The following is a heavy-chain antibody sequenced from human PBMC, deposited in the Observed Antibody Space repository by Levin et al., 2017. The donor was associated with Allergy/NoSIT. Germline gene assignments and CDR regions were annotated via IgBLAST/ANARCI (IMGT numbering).Heavy chain of an antibody. V-gene: IGHV3-30*18. Sequence: GGSLRLSCAASGFTFSDFGMHWVRQAPGKGLEWVAIISYDGSNEHYADSVKGRFTISRDNSKNRLYLQMKSLRADDTAVYYCAKDRRRLVQEDAFDIWGQGTVVTVSS. CDR3: AKDRRRLVQEDAFDI. CDR1: GFTFSDFG. CDR2: ISYDGSNE. D-gene: IGHD6-19*01. J-gene: IGHJ3*02.